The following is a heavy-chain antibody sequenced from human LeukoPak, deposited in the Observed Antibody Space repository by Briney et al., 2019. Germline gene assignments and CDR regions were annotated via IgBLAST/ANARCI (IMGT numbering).Heavy chain of an antibody. CDR1: GYTFTGYY. Sequence: ASVKVSCKASGYTFTGYYMHWVRQAPGQGLEWMGWINPNSGGTNYAQKFQGRVTITADESTTTAYMELTGLRSEDTAVYYCAKDEGVASRWFDPWGQGTLVTVSS. CDR2: INPNSGGT. CDR3: AKDEGVASRWFDP. V-gene: IGHV1-2*02. J-gene: IGHJ5*02. D-gene: IGHD5-12*01.